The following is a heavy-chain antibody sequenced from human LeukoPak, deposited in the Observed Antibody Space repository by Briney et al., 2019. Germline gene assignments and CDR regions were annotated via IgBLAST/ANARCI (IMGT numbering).Heavy chain of an antibody. CDR2: IYYSGST. Sequence: SETLSLTCTVSGGSISSYYWSWIRQPPGKGLEWIGYIYYSGSTNYNPSLKSRVTISVDTSKNQFSLKLSSVTAADTAVYYCATQSVGDGWFDPWGQGTLVTVSS. CDR3: ATQSVGDGWFDP. CDR1: GGSISSYY. D-gene: IGHD3-16*01. V-gene: IGHV4-59*01. J-gene: IGHJ5*02.